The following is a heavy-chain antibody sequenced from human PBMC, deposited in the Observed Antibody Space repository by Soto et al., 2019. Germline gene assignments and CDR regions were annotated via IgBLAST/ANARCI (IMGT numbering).Heavy chain of an antibody. V-gene: IGHV4-59*01. CDR2: IYYSGST. D-gene: IGHD3-16*01. CDR1: GGSISSYY. Sequence: SETLSLTCTVSGGSISSYYWSWIRQPPGKGPEWIGYIYYSGSTNYNPSLKSRVTISVDTSKSQFSLKLSSVTAADTAVYYCARVGGTEKGFDYWGQGTLVTVSS. J-gene: IGHJ4*02. CDR3: ARVGGTEKGFDY.